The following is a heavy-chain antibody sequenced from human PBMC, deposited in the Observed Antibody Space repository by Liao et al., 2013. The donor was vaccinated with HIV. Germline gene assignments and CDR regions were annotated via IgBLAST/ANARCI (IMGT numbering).Heavy chain of an antibody. J-gene: IGHJ3*02. D-gene: IGHD1-26*01. Sequence: QVQLQESGPGLVKPSETLSLTCTVSGGSISSYYWSWIRQPAGKGLEWIGRIYTSGSTNYNPSLKSRVTMSVDTSKKQFSLKVSSVTAADTAVYYCARDLSGSYSTSWESAFDIWGQGTMVTVSS. CDR3: ARDLSGSYSTSWESAFDI. CDR1: GGSISSYY. CDR2: IYTSGST. V-gene: IGHV4-4*07.